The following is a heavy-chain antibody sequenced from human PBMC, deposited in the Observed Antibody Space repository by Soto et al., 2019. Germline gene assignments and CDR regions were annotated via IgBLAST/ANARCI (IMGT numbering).Heavy chain of an antibody. CDR1: GGSITNYY. CDR2: MYTKERT. D-gene: IGHD3-16*01. CDR3: ARDDYKDGGNNWFDP. J-gene: IGHJ5*02. V-gene: IGHV4-4*07. Sequence: QVQLQQSGPGLVKASETLSITCTVSGGSITNYYWSWIRQPAGKGLEWIGRMYTKERTNYNLSFKSRVPMSVDTSKNQFSLKLNAVTAADTAVYYCARDDYKDGGNNWFDPWGQGTLVTVSS.